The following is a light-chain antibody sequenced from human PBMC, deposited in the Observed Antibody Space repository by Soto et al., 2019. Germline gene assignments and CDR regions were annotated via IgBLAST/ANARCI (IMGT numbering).Light chain of an antibody. CDR3: SSYTSSSTLE. CDR1: SSDVSGYNY. Sequence: QSALTQPASVSGSPGQSITISCTGTSSDVSGYNYVSWYQQHPGKAPKLMIYEVSNRPSGVSNRFSGSKSGNTASLTISGIQAEDEADYYCSSYTSSSTLEIGGGTKLTVL. CDR2: EVS. J-gene: IGLJ2*01. V-gene: IGLV2-14*01.